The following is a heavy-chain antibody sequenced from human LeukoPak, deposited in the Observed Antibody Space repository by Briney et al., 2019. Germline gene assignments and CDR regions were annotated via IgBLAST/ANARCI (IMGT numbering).Heavy chain of an antibody. J-gene: IGHJ4*02. Sequence: SETLSLTCTVSGFSISSDYYWGWIRQPPGKGLEWLGSVSHSGITYYNSSLNSRVTISVDTSKNQFSLKLNSVTAADTAVYYCARVKWGPWAFDYWGQGALVTVSS. CDR2: VSHSGIT. CDR1: GFSISSDYY. V-gene: IGHV4-38-2*02. CDR3: ARVKWGPWAFDY. D-gene: IGHD7-27*01.